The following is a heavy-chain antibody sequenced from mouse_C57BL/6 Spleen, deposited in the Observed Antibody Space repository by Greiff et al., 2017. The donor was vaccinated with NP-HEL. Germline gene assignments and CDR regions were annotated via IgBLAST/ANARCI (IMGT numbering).Heavy chain of an antibody. J-gene: IGHJ2*01. CDR1: GYTFTDYD. Sequence: QVQLKQSGAELVRPGASVTLSCKASGYTFTDYDMHWVKQTPVHGLEWIGAIDPETGGTAYNQKFKGKAILTADKSSSTAYMELRSLTSEDSAVYYCTRGECSWLGFDYWGQGTTLTVSS. CDR2: IDPETGGT. V-gene: IGHV1-15*01. D-gene: IGHD3-3*01. CDR3: TRGECSWLGFDY.